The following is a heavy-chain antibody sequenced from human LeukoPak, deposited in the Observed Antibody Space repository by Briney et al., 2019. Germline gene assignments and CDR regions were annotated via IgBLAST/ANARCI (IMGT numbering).Heavy chain of an antibody. V-gene: IGHV1-69*13. CDR2: IIPIFGTA. Sequence: SVKVSCKASGGTFSSYAISWVRQAPGQGLEWMGGIIPIFGTANYAQKFQGRVTITADESTSTAYMELSSPRSEDTAVYYCAKAAGLYYYYYYMDVWGKGTTVTVSS. CDR3: AKAAGLYYYYYYMDV. J-gene: IGHJ6*03. D-gene: IGHD3-22*01. CDR1: GGTFSSYA.